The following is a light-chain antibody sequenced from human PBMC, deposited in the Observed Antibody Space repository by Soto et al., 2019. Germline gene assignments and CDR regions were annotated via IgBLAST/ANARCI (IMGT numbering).Light chain of an antibody. Sequence: QSVLTQPASVSGSPGQSITISCTGSGRDIGAYNYVSWYQQHPGKAPKLIIYEVENRPSGVSNRFSASKSAFTASLTISGLQTEDEADYFCSSFSTSGTLVVFGSGTKVTVL. CDR3: SSFSTSGTLVV. CDR2: EVE. J-gene: IGLJ1*01. V-gene: IGLV2-14*01. CDR1: GRDIGAYNY.